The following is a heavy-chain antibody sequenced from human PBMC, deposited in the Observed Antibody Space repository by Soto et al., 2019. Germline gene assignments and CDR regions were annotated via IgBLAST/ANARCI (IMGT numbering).Heavy chain of an antibody. J-gene: IGHJ5*02. V-gene: IGHV4-39*07. Sequence: SETLSLTCTVSGGSISSSSYYWGWIRQPPEKGLEWIGSIYYSGSTYYNPSLKSRVTISVDTSKNQFSLKLSSVTAADTAVYYCARADRDIVVVVAARGNWFDPWGQGTLVTVSS. D-gene: IGHD2-15*01. CDR1: GGSISSSSYY. CDR3: ARADRDIVVVVAARGNWFDP. CDR2: IYYSGST.